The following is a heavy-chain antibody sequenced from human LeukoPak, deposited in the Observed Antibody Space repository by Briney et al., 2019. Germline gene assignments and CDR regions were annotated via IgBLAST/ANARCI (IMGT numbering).Heavy chain of an antibody. Sequence: GGSLRLSCVVSGFTFSSYWMSWVRQAPGKGLEWVANIRPDGSDEYYVDSVKGRFTISRDNAKNSLYLQTNSLRAEDTAVYYCAREGTDYWGQGTLVTVSS. CDR3: AREGTDY. CDR2: IRPDGSDE. D-gene: IGHD1/OR15-1a*01. V-gene: IGHV3-7*01. J-gene: IGHJ4*02. CDR1: GFTFSSYW.